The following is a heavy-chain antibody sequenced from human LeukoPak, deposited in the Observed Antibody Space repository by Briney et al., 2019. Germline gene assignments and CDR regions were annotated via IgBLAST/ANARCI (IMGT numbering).Heavy chain of an antibody. CDR2: ISSSSSTI. D-gene: IGHD3-22*01. CDR3: AKERWSSYDSSGYTDY. J-gene: IGHJ4*02. V-gene: IGHV3-48*01. Sequence: GGSLRLSCAASGFTFSSYSMNWVRQAPGKGLEWVSYISSSSSTIYYADSVKGRFTISRDNAKNSLYLQMNSLRAEDTAVYYCAKERWSSYDSSGYTDYWGQGTLVTVSS. CDR1: GFTFSSYS.